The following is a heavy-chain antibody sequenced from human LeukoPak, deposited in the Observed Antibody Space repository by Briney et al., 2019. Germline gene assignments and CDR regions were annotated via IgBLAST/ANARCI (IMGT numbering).Heavy chain of an antibody. Sequence: GGSLRLSCAASGFTFSTYWMHWVRQAPGKGLVWVSRLSPDGSSSIYADSVKGRFTVSRDNAKNTLYLQMNSLRLEDTAIYYCAKGQELDDGVFDSWGQGTRVTVSS. V-gene: IGHV3-74*01. CDR2: LSPDGSSS. CDR1: GFTFSTYW. CDR3: AKGQELDDGVFDS. J-gene: IGHJ4*02. D-gene: IGHD1-1*01.